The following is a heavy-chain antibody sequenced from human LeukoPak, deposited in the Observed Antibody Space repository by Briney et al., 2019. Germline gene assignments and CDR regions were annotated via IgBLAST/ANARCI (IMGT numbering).Heavy chain of an antibody. CDR3: ARVGWGSSFSTYWYFDL. CDR1: GFTVSSNY. CDR2: IYSGGST. D-gene: IGHD6-13*01. V-gene: IGHV3-53*01. Sequence: GGSLRLSCAASGFTVSSNYMSWVRQAPGKGLEWVSVIYSGGSTYYADSVKGRFTISRDNSKNTLYLQINSLRAEDTAVYYCARVGWGSSFSTYWYFDLWGRGTLVTVSS. J-gene: IGHJ2*01.